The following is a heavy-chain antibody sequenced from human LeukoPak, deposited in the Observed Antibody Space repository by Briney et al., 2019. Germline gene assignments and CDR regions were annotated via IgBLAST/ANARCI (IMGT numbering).Heavy chain of an antibody. CDR2: IYYSGST. Sequence: SETLSLTCTVSGGSISNYYWSWIRQPPGKGLEWIGYIYYSGSTNYNPSLKSRVTISVDTSKNQFSLKLSSVTAADTAVYYCAKPYYDTNPDAFDIWGQGTMVTVSS. J-gene: IGHJ3*02. CDR1: GGSISNYY. CDR3: AKPYYDTNPDAFDI. V-gene: IGHV4-59*01. D-gene: IGHD3-22*01.